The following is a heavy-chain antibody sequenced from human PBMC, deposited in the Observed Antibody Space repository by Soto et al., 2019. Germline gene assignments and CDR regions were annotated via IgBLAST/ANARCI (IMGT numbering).Heavy chain of an antibody. Sequence: SETLSLTCAVYGGSFSGYYWSWIRQPPGKGLEWIGEINHSGSTNYNPSLKSRVTISVDTSKNQFSLKLSSVTAADTAVYYCARESRVYFEYYFDYWGQGTLVTVSS. CDR2: INHSGST. CDR1: GGSFSGYY. D-gene: IGHD3-9*01. J-gene: IGHJ4*02. V-gene: IGHV4-34*01. CDR3: ARESRVYFEYYFDY.